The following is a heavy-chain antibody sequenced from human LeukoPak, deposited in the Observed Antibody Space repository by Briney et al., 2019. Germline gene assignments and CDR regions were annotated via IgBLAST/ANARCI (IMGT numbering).Heavy chain of an antibody. Sequence: SETLSLTCAVYGGSFSGYCWSWIRQPPGKGLEWIGEINHSGSTNYNPSLKSRVTISVDTSKNQFSLKLSSVTAADTAVYYCARGRDGAYSSSWYGRVFFDYWGQGTLVTVSS. D-gene: IGHD6-13*01. CDR2: INHSGST. CDR1: GGSFSGYC. J-gene: IGHJ4*02. V-gene: IGHV4-34*01. CDR3: ARGRDGAYSSSWYGRVFFDY.